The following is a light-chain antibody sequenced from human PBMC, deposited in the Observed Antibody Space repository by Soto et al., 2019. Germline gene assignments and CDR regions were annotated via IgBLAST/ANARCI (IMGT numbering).Light chain of an antibody. CDR1: QSVSTN. J-gene: IGKJ1*01. V-gene: IGKV3-15*01. CDR2: GAS. Sequence: EIVMTQSPATLSVSPGERATLSCRASQSVSTNLAWYQQKPGQAPRLLIYGASTRATGIPARFSGSGSGTEFTLNISRPQSDDFAVYYCQQYTNWPPWTFGQGTKVDIK. CDR3: QQYTNWPPWT.